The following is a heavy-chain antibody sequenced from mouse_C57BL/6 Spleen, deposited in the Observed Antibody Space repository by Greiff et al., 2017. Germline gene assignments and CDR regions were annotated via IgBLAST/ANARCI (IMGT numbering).Heavy chain of an antibody. Sequence: QVQLQQPGAELVKPGASVKMSCKASGYTFTSYWITWVKQRPGQGLEWIGDIYPGSGSTNYNEKCKSKATRTVDTSSRTAYMQLSSLTSEDSAVYYCARGGNFYWYFDVWGTGTTVTVSS. V-gene: IGHV1-55*01. CDR3: ARGGNFYWYFDV. D-gene: IGHD2-1*01. J-gene: IGHJ1*03. CDR1: GYTFTSYW. CDR2: IYPGSGST.